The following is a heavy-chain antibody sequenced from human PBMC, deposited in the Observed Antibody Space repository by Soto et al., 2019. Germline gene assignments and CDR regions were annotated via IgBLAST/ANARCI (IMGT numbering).Heavy chain of an antibody. J-gene: IGHJ5*02. Sequence: QVQLVQSGAEVKKPGSSVKVSCKASGGTFSSYAISWVRQVPGQGLEWMGGIIPIFGTANYAQKFQGRVTITADKSTSTAYMELSSLRSEDTAVYYCARSGLIAAATNWFDPWGQGTLVTVSS. CDR3: ARSGLIAAATNWFDP. CDR1: GGTFSSYA. V-gene: IGHV1-69*06. CDR2: IIPIFGTA. D-gene: IGHD6-13*01.